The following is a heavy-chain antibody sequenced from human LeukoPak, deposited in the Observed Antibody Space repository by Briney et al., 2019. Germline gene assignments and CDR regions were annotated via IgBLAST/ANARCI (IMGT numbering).Heavy chain of an antibody. CDR3: ATTKTSGWYYFDY. CDR2: IYYSGST. D-gene: IGHD6-19*01. Sequence: KPSETLSLTCTVSGGSISSYYWSWIRQPPGKGLEWIGYIYYSGSTNYNPSLKSRVTISVDTSKNQFSLKLSSVTAADTAVYYCATTKTSGWYYFDYWGQGTLVTVSS. V-gene: IGHV4-59*08. CDR1: GGSISSYY. J-gene: IGHJ4*02.